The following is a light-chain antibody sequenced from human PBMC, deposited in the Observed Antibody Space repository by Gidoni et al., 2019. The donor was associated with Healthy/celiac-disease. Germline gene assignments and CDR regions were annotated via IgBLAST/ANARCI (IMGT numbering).Light chain of an antibody. Sequence: QSALTQPASVSGSPGQSITISCTGTSSDVGSYNLVTCYQQHPGKAPKLMIYEGSKRPSGVSNRFSGSKSGNTASLTISGLQAEDEADYYCCSYAGSSTPIVFGTGTKVTVL. V-gene: IGLV2-23*01. J-gene: IGLJ1*01. CDR1: SSDVGSYNL. CDR3: CSYAGSSTPIV. CDR2: EGS.